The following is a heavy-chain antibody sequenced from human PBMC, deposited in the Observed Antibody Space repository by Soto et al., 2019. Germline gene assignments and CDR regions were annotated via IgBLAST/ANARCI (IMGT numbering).Heavy chain of an antibody. D-gene: IGHD6-19*01. CDR1: GDSVSSNSAA. J-gene: IGHJ4*02. Sequence: SQTLSLTCALSGDSVSSNSAAWYWIRQSPSRGLEWLGRTYYGSKWYNDYAVSVKSRITINPDTSRNQFSLQLNSVTPEDTAVYYFARDCYSSGWYRSDYWGQGTLVTVSS. V-gene: IGHV6-1*01. CDR3: ARDCYSSGWYRSDY. CDR2: TYYGSKWYN.